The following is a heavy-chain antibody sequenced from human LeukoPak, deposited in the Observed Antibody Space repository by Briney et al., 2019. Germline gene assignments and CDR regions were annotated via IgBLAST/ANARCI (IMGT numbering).Heavy chain of an antibody. CDR2: ISGSGGST. J-gene: IGHJ3*02. V-gene: IGHV3-23*01. CDR1: GFTFSSYA. D-gene: IGHD6-13*01. Sequence: GGSLRLSCAASGFTFSSYAMSWVRQAPGKGLEWVSAISGSGGSTYYAGSVKGRFTISRDNSKNTLYLQMNSLRAEDTAVYYCAKDRAAALGGSDAFDIWGQGTMVTVSS. CDR3: AKDRAAALGGSDAFDI.